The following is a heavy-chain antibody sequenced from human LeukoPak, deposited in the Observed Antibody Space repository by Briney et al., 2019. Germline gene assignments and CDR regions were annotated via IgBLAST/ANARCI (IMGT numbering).Heavy chain of an antibody. Sequence: GWSLRLSCAASGFTFSSYGMHWVRQAPGKGLEWVAVISYDGSNKYYGDSVKGRFTISRDNSKNTVYLQMDSLRAEDTAVYYCAKDGNYYGSGSYLNYWGQGTLVTVSS. D-gene: IGHD3-10*01. CDR2: ISYDGSNK. CDR3: AKDGNYYGSGSYLNY. J-gene: IGHJ4*02. V-gene: IGHV3-30*18. CDR1: GFTFSSYG.